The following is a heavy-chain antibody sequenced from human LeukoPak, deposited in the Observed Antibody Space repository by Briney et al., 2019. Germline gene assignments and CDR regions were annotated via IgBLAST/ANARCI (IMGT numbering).Heavy chain of an antibody. CDR1: DGSISIYY. V-gene: IGHV4-59*01. Sequence: SETLSLTCTVLDGSISIYYWSWIRQPPGKGLEWIGYIYNSGSTNYNPSLKSRVTISADTSKNQFSLKRTSVTAADTAMYYCVRXRELTYWGQGTLVTVSS. D-gene: IGHD5-24*01. CDR3: VRXRELTY. CDR2: IYNSGST. J-gene: IGHJ4*02.